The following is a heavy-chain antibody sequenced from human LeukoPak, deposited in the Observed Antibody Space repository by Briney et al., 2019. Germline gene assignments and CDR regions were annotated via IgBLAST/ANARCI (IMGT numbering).Heavy chain of an antibody. CDR2: IYSDNT. D-gene: IGHD3-22*01. Sequence: PGGSLRLSCTVSGFTVSSNSMSWVRQAPGKGLEWVSFIYSDNTHYSDSVKGRFTISRDNSKNTLYLQMNSLRAEDTAVYYCAKEAYDSSGYYYVQGDYFDYWGQGTLVTVSS. CDR1: GFTVSSNS. CDR3: AKEAYDSSGYYYVQGDYFDY. J-gene: IGHJ4*02. V-gene: IGHV3-66*03.